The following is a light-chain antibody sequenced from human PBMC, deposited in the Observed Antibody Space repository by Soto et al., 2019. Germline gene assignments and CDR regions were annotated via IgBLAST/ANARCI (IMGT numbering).Light chain of an antibody. Sequence: QSALTQPASVSGSPGQSITISCTGTSNDVGGYNFVSWYQQHPGRAPKLMIYDVTYRPSGVSNRFSGSKSGNTASLTISWLQADDEADYYCTSYSSATTPFVLGTGTKLTVL. CDR3: TSYSSATTPFV. J-gene: IGLJ1*01. CDR2: DVT. CDR1: SNDVGGYNF. V-gene: IGLV2-14*03.